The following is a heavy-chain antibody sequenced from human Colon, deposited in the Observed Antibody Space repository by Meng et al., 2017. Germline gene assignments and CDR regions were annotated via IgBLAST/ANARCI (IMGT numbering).Heavy chain of an antibody. V-gene: IGHV4-61*01. CDR2: SDSSGST. CDR1: GVPVKVGFYS. J-gene: IGHJ4*02. CDR3: AREGPIAVAGYDY. D-gene: IGHD6-19*01. Sequence: LPEPDQRLVRPSEPLSLTCPVTGVPVKVGFYSWNLIRQPPGKTLEWIGYSDSSGSTTDNPSLKSRVTISLDTPKNQFSLKLTSVTAADTAVYDFAREGPIAVAGYDYWGQGTLVTVSS.